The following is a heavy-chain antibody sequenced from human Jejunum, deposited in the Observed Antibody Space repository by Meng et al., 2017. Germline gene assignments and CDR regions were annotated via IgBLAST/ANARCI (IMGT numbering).Heavy chain of an antibody. CDR2: IKPDGVNI. J-gene: IGHJ4*02. Sequence: EVEWGAAGGSLVQTGGSLRLSCAASGFTFSTYSMHWFRQAPGKGLFWVSQIKPDGVNIAYADFVKGRFTISRDNAKNTLYLEMNSLRAEDTAVYYCARDNDWVVWDNWGQGTLVTVSS. D-gene: IGHD1-1*01. V-gene: IGHV3-74*01. CDR3: ARDNDWVVWDN. CDR1: GFTFSTYS.